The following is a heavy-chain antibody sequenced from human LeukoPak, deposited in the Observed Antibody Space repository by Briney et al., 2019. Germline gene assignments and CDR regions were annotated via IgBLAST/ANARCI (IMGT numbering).Heavy chain of an antibody. V-gene: IGHV3-7*01. CDR1: GFTFSGNW. J-gene: IGHJ4*02. Sequence: TGGSLRLSCEASGFTFSGNWMSWVRQAPGKGLEWVASINPDGSQKLYVDSVKGRFTISRDNTKSTLYLQINSLGDEDTAMYYCAKLLGTATTYDSWGQGTRVTVSS. CDR2: INPDGSQK. CDR3: AKLLGTATTYDS. D-gene: IGHD5-24*01.